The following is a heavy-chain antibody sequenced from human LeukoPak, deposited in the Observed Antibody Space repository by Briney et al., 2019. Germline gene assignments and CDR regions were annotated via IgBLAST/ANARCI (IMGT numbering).Heavy chain of an antibody. D-gene: IGHD2-8*01. Sequence: PGRSLRLSCAAPGFTFSSYTMSSARPAPGKWLEWISVISATGFTTHHTDSVKGRFTISRDNSKSILYLQLDGLRAEDTAVYYCARDLGYCTNGVCHTRFDYWGREPWSPSPQ. V-gene: IGHV3-23*01. CDR2: ISATGFTT. J-gene: IGHJ4*02. CDR3: ARDLGYCTNGVCHTRFDY. CDR1: GFTFSSYT.